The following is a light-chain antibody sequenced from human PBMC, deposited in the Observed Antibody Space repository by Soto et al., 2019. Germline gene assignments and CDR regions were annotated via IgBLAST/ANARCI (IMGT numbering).Light chain of an antibody. CDR3: QQAYSFPIT. Sequence: DIQMTQSPSTLSASVGNRVTITCRASQSISSWLAWYQQKPGKAPKLLIYDASSLESGVPSRFSGSVSGTDFTLTISSLQPEDFATYYCQQAYSFPITFGQGTRLEIK. CDR1: QSISSW. J-gene: IGKJ5*01. V-gene: IGKV1-5*01. CDR2: DAS.